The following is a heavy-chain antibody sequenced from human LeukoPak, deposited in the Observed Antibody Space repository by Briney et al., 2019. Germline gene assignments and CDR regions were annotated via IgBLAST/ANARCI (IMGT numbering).Heavy chain of an antibody. J-gene: IGHJ4*02. D-gene: IGHD3-10*01. V-gene: IGHV3-43D*03. CDR1: GFTFDDYA. CDR2: ISWDGGST. Sequence: PGGSLRLSCAASGFTFDDYAMHWVRQAPGKGLEWVSLISWDGGSTYYADSVKGRFTISRDNSKNSLYLQMNSLRGEDTALYYCAKGLPTYYYGSGSYYTNWGQGTLVTVSS. CDR3: AKGLPTYYYGSGSYYTN.